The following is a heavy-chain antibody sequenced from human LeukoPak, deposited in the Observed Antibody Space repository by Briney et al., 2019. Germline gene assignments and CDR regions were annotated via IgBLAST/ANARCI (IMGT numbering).Heavy chain of an antibody. CDR2: ISSSSSTI. D-gene: IGHD4-17*01. Sequence: GGSLRLSCAASGFTFSSYAMSWVRQAPGKGLEWVSYISSSSSTIHYADSVKGRFTISRDNAKNSLYLQMNSLRDEDTAVYYCARRSYGDYRHFDYWGQGTLVTVSS. CDR1: GFTFSSYA. V-gene: IGHV3-48*02. J-gene: IGHJ4*02. CDR3: ARRSYGDYRHFDY.